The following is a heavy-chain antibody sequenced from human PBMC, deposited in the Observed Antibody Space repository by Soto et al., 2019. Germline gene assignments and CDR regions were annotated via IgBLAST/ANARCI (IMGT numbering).Heavy chain of an antibody. CDR3: VRDAATTDHDY. CDR1: GFTFTSYW. V-gene: IGHV3-74*01. CDR2: INSDGSST. Sequence: GGSLRLSCAASGFTFTSYWMHWVRQAPGKGLVCVSRINSDGSSTSYEDSVKDRFTISRDNAKNTLYLQMNSLRAEDTAVYYCVRDAATTDHDYWGQGAVVTVSS. J-gene: IGHJ4*02.